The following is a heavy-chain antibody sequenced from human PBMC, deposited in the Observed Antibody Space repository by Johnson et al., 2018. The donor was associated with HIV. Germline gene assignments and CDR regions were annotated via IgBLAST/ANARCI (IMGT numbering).Heavy chain of an antibody. CDR2: IKSKTDGGTT. J-gene: IGHJ3*02. CDR1: GFTFSNAW. CDR3: TTWTYYGAFDS. V-gene: IGHV3-15*01. D-gene: IGHD1-26*01. Sequence: VQLVESGGGLVKPGGSLRLSCAASGFTFSNAWMSWVRQAPGKGLEWVGRIKSKTDGGTTDYAAPVKGRFTISRDDSKNTLYLQMNSLKTEDTAAYYCTTWTYYGAFDSWGQGTMVTVSS.